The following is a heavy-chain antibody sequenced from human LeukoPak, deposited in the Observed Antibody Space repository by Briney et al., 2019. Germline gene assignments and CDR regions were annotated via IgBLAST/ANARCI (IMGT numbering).Heavy chain of an antibody. D-gene: IGHD4-17*01. Sequence: SETLSLTCTVSGGSISSYYWSWIRQPPGKGLEWIGYIYYSGSTNYNPSLKSRVTISVDTSKNQFSLKLSSVTAADTAVYYCARANDYGDYLDYFDYWGQGTLVTVSS. CDR3: ARANDYGDYLDYFDY. CDR1: GGSISSYY. CDR2: IYYSGST. V-gene: IGHV4-59*01. J-gene: IGHJ4*02.